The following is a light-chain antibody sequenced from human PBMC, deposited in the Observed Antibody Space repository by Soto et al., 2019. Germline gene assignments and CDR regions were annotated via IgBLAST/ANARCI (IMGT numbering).Light chain of an antibody. V-gene: IGLV2-8*01. CDR2: EVN. Sequence: QSVLTQPPSASGSPGQSVTISCTGTSSDVGGYNYVSWYQQHPGKAPKLMIYEVNKRPSGVPDRFSGSKSGNTASLTVSGLQPEDEADYYCSSYAGSNNYVFGTGTKVTVL. CDR1: SSDVGGYNY. J-gene: IGLJ1*01. CDR3: SSYAGSNNYV.